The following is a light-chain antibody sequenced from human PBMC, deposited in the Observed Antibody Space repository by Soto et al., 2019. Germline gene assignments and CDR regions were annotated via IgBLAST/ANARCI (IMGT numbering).Light chain of an antibody. V-gene: IGKV3-20*01. CDR3: QQYGYSSWT. CDR2: AAS. J-gene: IGKJ1*01. CDR1: QSVDSKY. Sequence: EIVLTQSPGTLSLSPGERATLSCRASQSVDSKYLAWYQQKPGQAPRILIFAASSRATGIPDRFSGSGSGTDFTLTISRLEPGDFAVYYCQQYGYSSWTFGQGNKGEIK.